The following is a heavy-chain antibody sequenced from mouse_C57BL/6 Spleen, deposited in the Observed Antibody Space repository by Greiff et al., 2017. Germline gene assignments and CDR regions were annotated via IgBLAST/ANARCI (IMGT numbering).Heavy chain of an antibody. V-gene: IGHV10-1*01. Sequence: EVKLVESGGGLVQPKGSLKLSCAASGFSFNTYAMNWVRQAPGKGLEWVARIRSKSNNYATYYADSVKDRFTISRDDSESMLYLQMNNLKTEDTAMYYCVRHEDYERGDYFDYWGQGTTLTVSS. D-gene: IGHD2-4*01. CDR3: VRHEDYERGDYFDY. J-gene: IGHJ2*01. CDR2: IRSKSNNYAT. CDR1: GFSFNTYA.